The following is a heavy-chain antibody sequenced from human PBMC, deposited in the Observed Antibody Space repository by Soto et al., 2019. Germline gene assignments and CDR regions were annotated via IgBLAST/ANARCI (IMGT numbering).Heavy chain of an antibody. CDR1: GFSLSTTGMC. D-gene: IGHD5-18*01. Sequence: SGPTLVNPTQTLTLTCTFSGFSLSTTGMCVSWIRQPPGKALEWLALIDWADDKYYSTSLKTRLTISKDTSKNQVFLTMTNVAPVDTATYFCSRAVGGFTYGYPDYWGQGTLVTVSS. CDR2: IDWADDK. CDR3: SRAVGGFTYGYPDY. J-gene: IGHJ4*02. V-gene: IGHV2-70*01.